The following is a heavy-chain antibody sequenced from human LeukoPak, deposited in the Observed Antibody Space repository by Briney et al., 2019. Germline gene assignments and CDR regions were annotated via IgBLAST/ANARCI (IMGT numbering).Heavy chain of an antibody. V-gene: IGHV3-23*01. J-gene: IGHJ4*02. D-gene: IGHD2-2*01. Sequence: PGGSLRLSCAASGFIFSSYDMSWVRQAPGKGLEWVSAISGRGSNTYYADSVKGRFTISRDNFKNTLYLQMNSLRAEDTAIYYCARDRSYGGDYDYWGQGTLVTVSS. CDR2: ISGRGSNT. CDR3: ARDRSYGGDYDY. CDR1: GFIFSSYD.